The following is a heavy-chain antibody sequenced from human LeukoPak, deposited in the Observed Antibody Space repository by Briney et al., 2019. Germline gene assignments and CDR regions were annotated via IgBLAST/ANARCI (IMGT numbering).Heavy chain of an antibody. D-gene: IGHD6-25*01. J-gene: IGHJ4*02. CDR2: INHSGST. CDR3: ARDYNSARYFDY. CDR1: GGSISSGGYY. Sequence: PSETLSLTCTVSGGSISSGGYYWSWIRQPPGKGLEWIGEINHSGSTNYNPSLKSRVTISVDTPKNQLSLKLSSVTAADTAVYYCARDYNSARYFDYWGQGTLVTVSS. V-gene: IGHV4-39*07.